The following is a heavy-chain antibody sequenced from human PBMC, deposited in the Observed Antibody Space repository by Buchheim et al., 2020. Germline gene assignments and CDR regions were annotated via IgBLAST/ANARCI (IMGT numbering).Heavy chain of an antibody. CDR3: ARDLSRAAAGMKYGMDV. V-gene: IGHV1-46*01. J-gene: IGHJ6*02. CDR1: GYTFTSYY. CDR2: INPSGGST. Sequence: QVQLVQSGSELKKPGASVKVSCKASGYTFTSYYMHWVRQAPGQGLEWMGIINPSGGSTSYAQKFQGSVTMTRDTSTSTGYMELSSLRSEDTAVYYCARDLSRAAAGMKYGMDVWGQGTT. D-gene: IGHD6-13*01.